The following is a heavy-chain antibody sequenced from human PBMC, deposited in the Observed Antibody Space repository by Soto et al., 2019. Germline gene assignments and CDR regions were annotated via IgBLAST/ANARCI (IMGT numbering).Heavy chain of an antibody. CDR1: GFTFSSHA. CDR2: ISYDGSSL. J-gene: IGHJ4*02. D-gene: IGHD2-15*01. CDR3: AKDRGRYCSGGTCYLFDY. Sequence: GGSLRLSCAASGFTFSSHAMHWVRQAPGKGLEWMAIISYDGSSLYYADSVKGRFTISRDNSKNALYLQMNSLRAEDTALYYCAKDRGRYCSGGTCYLFDYWGQGTLVTVS. V-gene: IGHV3-30*04.